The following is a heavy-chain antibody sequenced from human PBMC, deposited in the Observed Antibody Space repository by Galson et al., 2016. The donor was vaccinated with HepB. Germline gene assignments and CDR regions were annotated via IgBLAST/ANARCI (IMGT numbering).Heavy chain of an antibody. CDR1: GFTFSSYD. V-gene: IGHV3-23*01. CDR2: VSTSGGDT. Sequence: SLRLSCAASGFTFSSYDIHWVRQAPGKGLEWVSTVSTSGGDTYYADSVKGRFTISRDNSKNTLYLQMNSLRAEDTAVYFCARDVGDPASPKNDALNIWGQGTPVTVSS. CDR3: ARDVGDPASPKNDALNI. D-gene: IGHD1-26*01. J-gene: IGHJ3*02.